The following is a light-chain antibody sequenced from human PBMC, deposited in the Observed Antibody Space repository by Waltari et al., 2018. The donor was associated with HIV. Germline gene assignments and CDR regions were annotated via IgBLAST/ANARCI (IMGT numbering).Light chain of an antibody. V-gene: IGLV2-14*03. CDR3: CSFTKSDSLV. J-gene: IGLJ2*01. CDR1: SDDIGFYKF. CDR2: GVG. Sequence: ALIQPASVSGSPGQSITISCTVTSDDIGFYKFFSWYNQHPGKAPQLIIYGVGCRPSGVPSRFSGSRSGNTASLTIFGLQAEDEADYYCCSFTKSDSLVFGGGTKLTVL.